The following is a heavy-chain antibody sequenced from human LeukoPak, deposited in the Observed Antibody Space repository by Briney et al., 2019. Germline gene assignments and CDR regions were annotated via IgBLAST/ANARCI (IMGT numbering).Heavy chain of an antibody. CDR3: ARRRYNWNAIDY. J-gene: IGHJ4*02. D-gene: IGHD1-20*01. V-gene: IGHV3-11*01. CDR2: ISSSGSTI. CDR1: GLTFSDFY. Sequence: GGSLRLSCAVSGLTFSDFYMRWIRQAPGKGLEWVSYISSSGSTIYYADSVKGRFTISRDNAKNSLYLQMNSLRAEDTAVYYCARRRYNWNAIDYWGQGTLVTVSS.